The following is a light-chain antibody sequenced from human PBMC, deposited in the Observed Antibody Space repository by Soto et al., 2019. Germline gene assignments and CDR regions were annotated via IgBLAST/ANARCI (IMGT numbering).Light chain of an antibody. CDR3: TSYTSSSTYV. V-gene: IGLV2-14*01. J-gene: IGLJ1*01. CDR1: NTDLGVYGY. Sequence: QSVLAQPASVSGSFGQSITISCSGPNTDLGVYGYVSWYQHQPGKAPKLMIYEVNNRPSGVSNRFSGSKSGNTASLTISGLQAEDEADYYCTSYTSSSTYVFGTGTKVTVL. CDR2: EVN.